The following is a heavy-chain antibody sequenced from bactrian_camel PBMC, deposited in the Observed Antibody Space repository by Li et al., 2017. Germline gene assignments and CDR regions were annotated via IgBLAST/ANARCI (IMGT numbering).Heavy chain of an antibody. CDR3: AAEFHPVGEYGGSCRFVGEDFGS. CDR2: IDSDGTT. CDR1: GHSYSSYC. D-gene: IGHD6*01. V-gene: IGHV3S53*01. J-gene: IGHJ6*01. Sequence: HVQLVESGGGSVQAGGSLRLSCAAIGHSYSSYCMGWFRQAPGRKREGLAHIDSDGTTTYADSVKGRFTISEDNAKKTVYLQMNSLKLEDSAVYYCAAEFHPVGEYGGSCRFVGEDFGSWGQGTQVTVS.